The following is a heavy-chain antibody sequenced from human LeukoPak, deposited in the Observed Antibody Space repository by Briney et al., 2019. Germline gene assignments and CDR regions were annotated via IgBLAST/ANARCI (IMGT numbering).Heavy chain of an antibody. Sequence: PSETLSLTCAVSGYSISSGYYWGWVRQPPGKGLEWIGSIYHTGSTDYNPSLKSRLTISVDMSKNQFSLNLRSVTAADTAVYYCARDKDDYVWGTYRWWGQGMLVTVSS. D-gene: IGHD3-16*02. CDR2: IYHTGST. CDR3: ARDKDDYVWGTYRW. V-gene: IGHV4-38-2*01. CDR1: GYSISSGYY. J-gene: IGHJ4*02.